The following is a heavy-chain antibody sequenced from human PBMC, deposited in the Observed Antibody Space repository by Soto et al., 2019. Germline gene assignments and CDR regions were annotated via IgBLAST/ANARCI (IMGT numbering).Heavy chain of an antibody. V-gene: IGHV3-64D*06. CDR2: ISSEGRTT. D-gene: IGHD1-26*01. CDR3: VKDRWVDY. CDR1: GLTFSSYS. J-gene: IGHJ4*02. Sequence: AASLILSCAASGLTFSSYSMNWVRQAPGKGLEWVSSISSEGRTTYYADSVKGRFAISRDNSKNTLYLQMSSLRTEDTAMYYCVKDRWVDYWGQGTLVTVSS.